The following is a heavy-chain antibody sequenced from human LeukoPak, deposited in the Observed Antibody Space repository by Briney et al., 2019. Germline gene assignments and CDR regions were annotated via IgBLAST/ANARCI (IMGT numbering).Heavy chain of an antibody. J-gene: IGHJ6*04. CDR1: GFTHSSYW. V-gene: IGHV3-7*03. CDR3: ARDLGSDLIGMDV. Sequence: GGSLTHSCAASGFTHSSYWMRWLRQAPGKGLDWVANIKQDGSEKYYVDTVEGRFTISRDNAKNSLYLQMNSLRAEDTAVYYCARDLGSDLIGMDVWGKGTTVTVSS. D-gene: IGHD3-10*01. CDR2: IKQDGSEK.